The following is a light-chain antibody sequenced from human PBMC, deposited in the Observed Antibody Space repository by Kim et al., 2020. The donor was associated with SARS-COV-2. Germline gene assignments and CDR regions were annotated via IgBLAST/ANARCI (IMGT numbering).Light chain of an antibody. CDR2: DAS. J-gene: IGKJ5*01. CDR1: QSVSSY. CDR3: QQRSNWVT. V-gene: IGKV3-11*01. Sequence: EIVLTQSPATLSLSPGERATLSCRASQSVSSYLAWYQQKPDQAPRLLIYDASNRATGIPARFSGSGSGTYFTLTISSLEPEDFAVYYCQQRSNWVTFGQGTRLEIK.